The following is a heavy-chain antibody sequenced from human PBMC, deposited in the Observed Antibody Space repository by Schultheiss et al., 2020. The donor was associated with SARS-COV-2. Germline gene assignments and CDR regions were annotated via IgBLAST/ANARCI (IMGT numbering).Heavy chain of an antibody. J-gene: IGHJ5*02. V-gene: IGHV1-69*05. CDR1: GGTFSSYA. Sequence: SVKVSCKASGGTFSSYAISWVRQAPGQGLEWMGGIIPIFGTANYAQKFQGRVTMTTDTSTSTAYMELRSLRSDDTAVYYCARDHVLRFLEWRKGWFDPWGQGTLVTVSS. CDR3: ARDHVLRFLEWRKGWFDP. CDR2: IIPIFGTA. D-gene: IGHD3-3*01.